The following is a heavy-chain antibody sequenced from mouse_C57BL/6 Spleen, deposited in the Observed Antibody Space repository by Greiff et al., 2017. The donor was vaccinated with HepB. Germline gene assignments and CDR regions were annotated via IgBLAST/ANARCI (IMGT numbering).Heavy chain of an antibody. CDR3: TREKGLLLYYFDY. CDR1: GYTFTDYE. CDR2: IDPETGGT. Sequence: QVQLKQSGAELVRPGASVTLSCKASGYTFTDYEMHWVKQTPVHGLEWIGAIDPETGGTAYNQKFKGKAILTADKSSSTAYMELRSLTSEDSAVYYCTREKGLLLYYFDYWGQGTTLTVSS. V-gene: IGHV1-15*01. J-gene: IGHJ2*01. D-gene: IGHD1-1*01.